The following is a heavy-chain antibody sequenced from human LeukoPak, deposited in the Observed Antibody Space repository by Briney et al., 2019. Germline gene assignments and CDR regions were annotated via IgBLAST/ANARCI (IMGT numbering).Heavy chain of an antibody. J-gene: IGHJ6*03. D-gene: IGHD5/OR15-5a*01. CDR2: LSGNSANT. V-gene: IGHV3-23*01. Sequence: PGGSLRLSCAASGFTFSNYAMTWVRQAPGKGMEWVSSLSGNSANTYYADSVKGRFTISRDNYKNTLYLQMKSLGAEDPALYYCAKDSTHDYRYNYMDAWGKGTTVTVTS. CDR3: AKDSTHDYRYNYMDA. CDR1: GFTFSNYA.